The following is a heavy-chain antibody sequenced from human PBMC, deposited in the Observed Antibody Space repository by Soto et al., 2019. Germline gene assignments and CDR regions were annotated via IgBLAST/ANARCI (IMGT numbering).Heavy chain of an antibody. CDR1: GGSFSGYY. CDR2: INHSGST. Sequence: WETLSLTCAVYGGSFSGYYWSWIRQPPGKGLEWIGEINHSGSTNYNPSLKSRVTISVDTSKDQFSLKLSSVTAADTAVYYCARGRLYNLDAFDIWGQGTMVTVSS. D-gene: IGHD3-10*01. V-gene: IGHV4-34*01. CDR3: ARGRLYNLDAFDI. J-gene: IGHJ3*02.